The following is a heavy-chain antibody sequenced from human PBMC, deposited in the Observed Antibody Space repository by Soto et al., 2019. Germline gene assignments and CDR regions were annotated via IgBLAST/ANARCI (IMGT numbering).Heavy chain of an antibody. D-gene: IGHD6-13*01. J-gene: IGHJ1*01. CDR3: VKDVAAAAGTLYFQH. CDR1: GFTFSSYA. V-gene: IGHV3-64D*08. CDR2: ISSNGGST. Sequence: GGSLRLSCSASGFTFSSYAMHWVRQAPGKGLEYVSAISSNGGSTYYADSVKGRFTISRDNSKNTLYLQMSSLRAKDTAVYYCVKDVAAAAGTLYFQHWGQGTLVTVSS.